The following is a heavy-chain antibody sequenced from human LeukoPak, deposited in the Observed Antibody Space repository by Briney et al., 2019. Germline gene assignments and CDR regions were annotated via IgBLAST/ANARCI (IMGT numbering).Heavy chain of an antibody. J-gene: IGHJ5*02. V-gene: IGHV4-34*01. D-gene: IGHD3-22*01. CDR3: ARLYYYDSSGYSGFGP. CDR2: INHSGST. CDR1: GGSFSGYY. Sequence: PSETLSLTCAVYGGSFSGYYWSWIRQPPGKGLEWIGEINHSGSTNYNPSLKSRVTISVDTSKNQFSLKLSSVTAADTAVYYCARLYYYDSSGYSGFGPWGQGTLVTVSS.